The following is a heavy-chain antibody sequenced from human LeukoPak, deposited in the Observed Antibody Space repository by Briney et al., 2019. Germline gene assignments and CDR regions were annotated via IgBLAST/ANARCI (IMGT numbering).Heavy chain of an antibody. Sequence: GGSLRLSCAASGFTVSSNYMSWVRQAPGKGLEWVSVIYSCGSTYYADSVKGRFTISRDNSKNTLYLQMNSLRAEDTAVYYCARGDHVRIYAESAFDIWGQGTMVTVSS. D-gene: IGHD3-3*01. CDR2: IYSCGST. V-gene: IGHV3-53*05. J-gene: IGHJ3*02. CDR1: GFTVSSNY. CDR3: ARGDHVRIYAESAFDI.